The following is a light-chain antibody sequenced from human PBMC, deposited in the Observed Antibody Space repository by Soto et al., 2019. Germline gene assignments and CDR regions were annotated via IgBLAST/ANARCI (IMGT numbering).Light chain of an antibody. CDR1: QDISGR. CDR3: QQAKRFPLT. J-gene: IGKJ4*01. Sequence: DILLTQSPSSASASVGDRVTITCRASQDISGRLIWYQQKPGKAPKLLIFAASSLQSGVPSRFSDSGSGTEFTLTITNLRPEDFATYFCQQAKRFPLTFGGGTKVE. V-gene: IGKV1-12*01. CDR2: AAS.